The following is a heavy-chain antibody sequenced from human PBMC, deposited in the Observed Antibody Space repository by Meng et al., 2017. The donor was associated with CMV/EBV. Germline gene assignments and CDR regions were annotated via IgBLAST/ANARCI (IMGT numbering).Heavy chain of an antibody. D-gene: IGHD3-22*01. J-gene: IGHJ5*02. CDR3: ARGKFYYDSSGYYAFYH. Sequence: GGSLRLSCAASGFTFSSYEMNWVRQAPGEGLEWVSYISSSGDTTYYADSVRGRFTISRDNARNSLFLQMNSLRAEDTAVYYCARGKFYYDSSGYYAFYHWGQGTRVTVSS. CDR2: ISSSGDTT. V-gene: IGHV3-48*03. CDR1: GFTFSSYE.